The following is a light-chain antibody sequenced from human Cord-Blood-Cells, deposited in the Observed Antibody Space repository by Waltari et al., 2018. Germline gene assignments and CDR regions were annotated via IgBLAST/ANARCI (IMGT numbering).Light chain of an antibody. V-gene: IGLV2-8*01. Sequence: QSALTQPPSASGSPGQSVTISCTGTSSDVGGYNYVSWYQQHPDKAPKLMIYEVSKRPSGVPDRFSGSKSGNTASLTVSGLQAEDEADYYCSSYAGSNYVFGTGTKVTVL. J-gene: IGLJ1*01. CDR1: SSDVGGYNY. CDR2: EVS. CDR3: SSYAGSNYV.